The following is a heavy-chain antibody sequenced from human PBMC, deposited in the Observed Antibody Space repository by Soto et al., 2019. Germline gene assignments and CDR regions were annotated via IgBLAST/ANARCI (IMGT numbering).Heavy chain of an antibody. V-gene: IGHV3-30-3*01. Sequence: QVLLVESGGGVVQPGRSLRLSCAASGFTFSSYAMHWVRQAPGKGLEWVAVISYDGSNKYYADSVKGRFTISRDNSKNTLYLQMNSLRAEDTAVYYCARDFSNGGGSYWFDPWGQGTLVAVSS. CDR1: GFTFSSYA. CDR3: ARDFSNGGGSYWFDP. D-gene: IGHD1-26*01. J-gene: IGHJ5*02. CDR2: ISYDGSNK.